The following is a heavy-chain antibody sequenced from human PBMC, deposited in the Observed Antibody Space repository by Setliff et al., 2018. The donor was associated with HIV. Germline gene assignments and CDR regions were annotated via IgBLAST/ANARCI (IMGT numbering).Heavy chain of an antibody. J-gene: IGHJ6*02. V-gene: IGHV4-30-4*01. CDR2: IHHSGNA. CDR1: GGSITNNNYL. CDR3: ARRLQFLEFLHGVGGLDV. D-gene: IGHD3-3*01. Sequence: SETLSLTCTVSGGSITNNNYLWSWVRQHPEKGLEWIAYIHHSGNAYYTPSLQSRATISVDTSKNQFSLKLSSATVADTAVYYCARRLQFLEFLHGVGGLDVWGQGTTVTVSS.